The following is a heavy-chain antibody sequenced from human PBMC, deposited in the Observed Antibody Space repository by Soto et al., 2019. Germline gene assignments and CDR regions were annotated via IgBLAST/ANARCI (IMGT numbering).Heavy chain of an antibody. Sequence: PSETLSLTCTVSGGSVSSGSYYWSWIRRPPGKGLEWIGYIYSSGSTSYNPSLKSRVTISVDTSKNQFSLKLSSVTAADTAVYYCARAGYSYGYGGFDYWGQGTLVTVSS. J-gene: IGHJ4*02. D-gene: IGHD5-18*01. CDR2: IYSSGST. CDR3: ARAGYSYGYGGFDY. V-gene: IGHV4-61*01. CDR1: GGSVSSGSYY.